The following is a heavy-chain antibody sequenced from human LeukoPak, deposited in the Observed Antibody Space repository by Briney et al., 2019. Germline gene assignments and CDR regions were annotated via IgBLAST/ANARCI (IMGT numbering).Heavy chain of an antibody. D-gene: IGHD3-22*01. V-gene: IGHV3-74*01. CDR2: INSDGSSA. CDR1: GFTFSSYW. CDR3: ARVTGYYDSSGYYYTYYFDY. Sequence: GGSLRLSCAASGFTFSSYWMHWVRQAPGKGLVWVSRINSDGSSASYADSVKGRFTISRDNAKNSLYLQMNSLRAEDTAVYYCARVTGYYDSSGYYYTYYFDYWGQGTLVTVSS. J-gene: IGHJ4*02.